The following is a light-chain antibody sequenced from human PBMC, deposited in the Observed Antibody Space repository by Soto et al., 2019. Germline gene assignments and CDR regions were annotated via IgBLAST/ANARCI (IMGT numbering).Light chain of an antibody. J-gene: IGLJ1*01. V-gene: IGLV2-14*03. CDR1: SSDIGHYDY. CDR3: RSLTTSHTYV. CDR2: HVT. Sequence: QSALTQPASVSGSPGQSITISCTGTSSDIGHYDYVSWYQQHPGKAPKLMIYHVTYRPSGVSNRYSGSKSGNSASLTISGLLHEEQADYYRRSLTTSHTYVFGSGTKVTV.